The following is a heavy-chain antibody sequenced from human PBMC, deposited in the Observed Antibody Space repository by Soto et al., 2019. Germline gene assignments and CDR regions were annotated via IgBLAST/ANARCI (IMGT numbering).Heavy chain of an antibody. D-gene: IGHD3-22*01. V-gene: IGHV4-59*01. J-gene: IGHJ4*02. CDR1: GGSISSYY. CDR3: ARAGDSSGYFYIFDY. Sequence: SETLSLTCTVSGGSISSYYGSWIRQPPGKGLEWIGYIYSSGSSNYNPSLKSRVTISVDTSKNLFSLKLSSVTAADTAVYYCARAGDSSGYFYIFDYWGQGTLVTVSS. CDR2: IYSSGSS.